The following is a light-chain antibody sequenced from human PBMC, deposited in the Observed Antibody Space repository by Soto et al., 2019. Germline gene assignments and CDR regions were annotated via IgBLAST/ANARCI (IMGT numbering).Light chain of an antibody. CDR2: AAS. CDR1: QGIRSH. CDR3: QHYNSYSEA. J-gene: IGKJ1*01. V-gene: IGKV1-9*01. Sequence: DIQMTQSPSSLSASVGDRVTTTCRASQGIRSHLAWYQQKPGKAPKLLIYAASTLQSGVPSRFSGSGSGTEFTLTISSLQPDDFATYYCQHYNSYSEAFGQGTKVDI.